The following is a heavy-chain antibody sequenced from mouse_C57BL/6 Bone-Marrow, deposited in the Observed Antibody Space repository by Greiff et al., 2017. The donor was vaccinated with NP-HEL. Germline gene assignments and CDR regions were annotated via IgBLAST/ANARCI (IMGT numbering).Heavy chain of an antibody. CDR3: ARRRGNLPRAWFAY. J-gene: IGHJ3*01. Sequence: QVQLKQSGAELARPGASVKLSCKASGYTFTSYGISWVKQRTGQGLEWIGEIYPRSGNPYYNEKFKGKATLTADKSSSTAYMELGSLTSEDSAVYFCARRRGNLPRAWFAYWGQGTLVTVSA. V-gene: IGHV1-81*01. CDR2: IYPRSGNP. CDR1: GYTFTSYG.